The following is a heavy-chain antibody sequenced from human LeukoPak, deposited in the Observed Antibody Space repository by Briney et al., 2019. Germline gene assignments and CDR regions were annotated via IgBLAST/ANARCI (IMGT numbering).Heavy chain of an antibody. J-gene: IGHJ4*02. D-gene: IGHD5-18*01. CDR3: TTERMYSYGFPQPDFDY. Sequence: GGSLRLSCAASGFSFKDYYFSWIRQAPGKGLEWVSFINVNGGAMYYADFVKGRFTISRDNAKSSLYLEMNSLRVEDTAVYYCTTERMYSYGFPQPDFDYWGQGTLVTVSS. CDR2: INVNGGAM. CDR1: GFSFKDYY. V-gene: IGHV3-11*01.